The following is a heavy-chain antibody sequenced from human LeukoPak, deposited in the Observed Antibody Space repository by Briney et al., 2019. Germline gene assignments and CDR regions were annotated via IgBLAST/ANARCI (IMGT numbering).Heavy chain of an antibody. V-gene: IGHV4-61*02. CDR2: VYTSGST. D-gene: IGHD2-15*01. Sequence: SETLSLTCTVSGGSISSGSYYWSWIRQPAGKGLEWIGRVYTSGSTNYNPSLKSRVTISVDTSKNQFSLKLSSVTAADTAVYYCARGGVVVVAAKVDYFDYWGQGTLVTVSS. J-gene: IGHJ4*02. CDR3: ARGGVVVVAAKVDYFDY. CDR1: GGSISSGSYY.